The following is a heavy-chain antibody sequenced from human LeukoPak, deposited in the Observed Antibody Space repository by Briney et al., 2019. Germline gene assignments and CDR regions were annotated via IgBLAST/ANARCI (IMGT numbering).Heavy chain of an antibody. J-gene: IGHJ4*02. V-gene: IGHV1-69*13. D-gene: IGHD6-25*01. CDR2: IIPIFGTA. CDR1: GGTFRSDA. Sequence: SVKVSCKASGGTFRSDAINWVRQAPGQGLEWMGGIIPIFGTANYAQKFQGRVTITADESTSTAYMELSSLGSEDTAVYYCARDRSNGLYYFDYWGQGTLVTVSS. CDR3: ARDRSNGLYYFDY.